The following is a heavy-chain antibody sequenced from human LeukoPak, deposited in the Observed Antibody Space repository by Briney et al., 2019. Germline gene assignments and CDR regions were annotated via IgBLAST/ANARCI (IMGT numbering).Heavy chain of an antibody. Sequence: GGSLRLSCAASGFTFSSYGMHWVRQAPGKGLEWVAVISYDGSNKYYADSVKGRFTISRDNSKNTLYLQMNSLRAEDTAVYYCAKDLKVVPAAMGLDYWGQGTLVTVSS. CDR2: ISYDGSNK. V-gene: IGHV3-30*18. CDR3: AKDLKVVPAAMGLDY. J-gene: IGHJ4*02. D-gene: IGHD2-2*01. CDR1: GFTFSSYG.